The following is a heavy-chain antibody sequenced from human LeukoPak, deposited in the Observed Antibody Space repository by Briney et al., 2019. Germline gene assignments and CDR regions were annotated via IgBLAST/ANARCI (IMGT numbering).Heavy chain of an antibody. CDR1: GFTFRGSA. CDR3: TAVGRILTGYQDAFDI. D-gene: IGHD3-9*01. Sequence: GGSLRLSCAASGFTFRGSAMHWVRQASGKGLEWVGRIRSKANSYATAYAASVKGRFTISRDDSKNTAYLQMNSLKTEDTAVYYCTAVGRILTGYQDAFDIWGQGTMVTVSS. J-gene: IGHJ3*02. CDR2: IRSKANSYAT. V-gene: IGHV3-73*01.